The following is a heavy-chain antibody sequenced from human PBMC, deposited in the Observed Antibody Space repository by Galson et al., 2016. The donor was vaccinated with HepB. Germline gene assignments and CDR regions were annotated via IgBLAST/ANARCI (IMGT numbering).Heavy chain of an antibody. D-gene: IGHD2-21*02. J-gene: IGHJ5*02. CDR2: INAGNGKT. CDR1: GYSFAHYA. Sequence: SVKVSCKASGYSFAHYALHWVRQAPGQSLEWMGRINAGNGKTQYSQKFQGRVTITWDTSATTAYMELSSLRYEDTAVYYCARVSAEVTAIMGFDPWGQGTLVTVSS. CDR3: ARVSAEVTAIMGFDP. V-gene: IGHV1-3*01.